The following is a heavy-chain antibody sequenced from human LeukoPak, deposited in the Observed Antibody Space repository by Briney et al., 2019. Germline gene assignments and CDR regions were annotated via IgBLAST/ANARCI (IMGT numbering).Heavy chain of an antibody. Sequence: ASVKVSCKASGYTFTSYYMHWVRQAPGQGLEWMGIINPSGGSTSYAQKFQGRVTMTRDMSTSTVYMELSSLRSEDTAAYYCARGAPYYYDSSGYPNAFDIWGQGTMVTVSS. V-gene: IGHV1-46*01. CDR2: INPSGGST. D-gene: IGHD3-22*01. CDR1: GYTFTSYY. CDR3: ARGAPYYYDSSGYPNAFDI. J-gene: IGHJ3*02.